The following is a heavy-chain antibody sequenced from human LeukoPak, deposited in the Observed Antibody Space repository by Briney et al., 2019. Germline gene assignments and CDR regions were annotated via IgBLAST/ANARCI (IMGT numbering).Heavy chain of an antibody. CDR2: IYYSGST. CDR1: GDSISSSSYY. CDR3: ASPRTVGVQFDY. J-gene: IGHJ4*02. D-gene: IGHD4-23*01. Sequence: SETLSLTCAVSGDSISSSSYYWGWIRQPPGKGLEWIGSIYYSGSTYYNPSLKSRVTISVDTSKNQFSLKLSSVTAADTAVYYCASPRTVGVQFDYWGQGTLVTVSS. V-gene: IGHV4-39*01.